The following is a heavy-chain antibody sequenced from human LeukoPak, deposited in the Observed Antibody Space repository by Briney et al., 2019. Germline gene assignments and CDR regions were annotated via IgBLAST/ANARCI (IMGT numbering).Heavy chain of an antibody. J-gene: IGHJ6*03. D-gene: IGHD5-18*01. CDR2: INAGNGNT. CDR3: ARGVTYYYMDV. CDR1: GYTFTSYG. V-gene: IGHV1-3*03. Sequence: GASVKVSCKASGYTFTSYGISWVRQAPGQGLEWMGWINAGNGNTKYSQEFQGRVTITRDTSASTAYMELSSLRSEDMAVYYCARGVTYYYMDVWGKGTTVTVSS.